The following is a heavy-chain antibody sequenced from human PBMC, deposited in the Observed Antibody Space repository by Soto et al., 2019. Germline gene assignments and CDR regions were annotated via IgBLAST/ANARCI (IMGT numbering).Heavy chain of an antibody. V-gene: IGHV1-69*13. J-gene: IGHJ5*02. CDR3: AREGRQVVVAATLGLRWFDP. CDR2: IIPIFGTA. D-gene: IGHD2-15*01. CDR1: GGTFSSYA. Sequence: SVKVSCKASGGTFSSYAISWVRQAPGQGLEWMGGIIPIFGTANYAQKFQGRVTITADESTSTAYMELSSLRSEDTAVYYCAREGRQVVVAATLGLRWFDPWGQGTLVTVYS.